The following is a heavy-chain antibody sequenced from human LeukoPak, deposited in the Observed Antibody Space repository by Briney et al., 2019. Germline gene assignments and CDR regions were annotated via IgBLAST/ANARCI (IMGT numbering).Heavy chain of an antibody. Sequence: GGSLRLSCAACGFTPTGNHITWLRHAPEKGLEGVSVIYSGCRPNYAGSVKGRFSISRDTSNDTVYRQLSSLRIEDTAVYFCARVPFTSSLGDYFDYWGQGTLVTVSS. CDR1: GFTPTGNH. J-gene: IGHJ4*02. CDR2: IYSGCRP. D-gene: IGHD6-13*01. CDR3: ARVPFTSSLGDYFDY. V-gene: IGHV3-66*01.